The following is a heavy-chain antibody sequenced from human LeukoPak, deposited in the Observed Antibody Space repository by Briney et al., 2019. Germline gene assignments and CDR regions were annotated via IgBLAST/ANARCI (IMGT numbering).Heavy chain of an antibody. J-gene: IGHJ4*02. V-gene: IGHV3-30*03. Sequence: TGGSPRLSCAASGFTFSGYAIHWVRQAPGKGLEWVAVISSDGRDKHHADSVKGRFTISRDNSKNTLYLQTNSLRAEGTAVYYCARDLRRFAAYYFDYWGQGTLVTVSS. D-gene: IGHD5/OR15-5a*01. CDR1: GFTFSGYA. CDR2: ISSDGRDK. CDR3: ARDLRRFAAYYFDY.